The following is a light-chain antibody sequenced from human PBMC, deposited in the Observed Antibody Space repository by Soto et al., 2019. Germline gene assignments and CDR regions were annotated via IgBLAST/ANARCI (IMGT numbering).Light chain of an antibody. CDR3: SSYARSNDFG. CDR1: SSDIGAYIY. J-gene: IGLJ1*01. V-gene: IGLV2-8*01. Sequence: HSVLTQPPSASGSPGQSVTISCTGTSSDIGAYIYVSWYQQHPGKAPKLMISEVSRRPSGVPERFSGSKSGNTASLTVSGLQADDEAHYYWSSYARSNDFGFASGTKVTV. CDR2: EVS.